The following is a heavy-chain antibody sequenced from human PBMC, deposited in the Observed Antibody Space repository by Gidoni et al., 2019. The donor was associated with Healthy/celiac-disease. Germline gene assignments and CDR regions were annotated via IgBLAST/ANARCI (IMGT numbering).Heavy chain of an antibody. V-gene: IGHV4-34*01. D-gene: IGHD2-2*01. CDR1: GGSFSGSY. CDR3: ARGGGYCSSTSCYYYYGMDV. Sequence: QVQLPQWGAGLLQPSETLSLTCAVYGGSFSGSYCSWIRQPPGKGLEWIGEINHSGSTNYNPSLKSRVTISVDTSKNQCSLKLSSVTAADTAVYYCARGGGYCSSTSCYYYYGMDVWGQGTTVTVSS. J-gene: IGHJ6*02. CDR2: INHSGST.